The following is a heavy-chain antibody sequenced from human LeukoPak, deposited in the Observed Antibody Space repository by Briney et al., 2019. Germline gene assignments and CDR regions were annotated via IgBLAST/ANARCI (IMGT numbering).Heavy chain of an antibody. J-gene: IGHJ6*03. CDR2: IIPIFGTA. V-gene: IGHV1-69*05. D-gene: IGHD5-18*01. Sequence: EASVKVSCKASGGTFSSYAISWVRQAPGQGLEWMGGIIPIFGTANYAQKFQGRVTITTDESTSTAYMELSSLRSEDTAVYYCARGRIQLWLYYYYYMDVWGKGTTVTVSS. CDR3: ARGRIQLWLYYYYYMDV. CDR1: GGTFSSYA.